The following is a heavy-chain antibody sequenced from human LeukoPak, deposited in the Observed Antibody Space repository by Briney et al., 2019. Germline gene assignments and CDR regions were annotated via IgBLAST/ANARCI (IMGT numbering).Heavy chain of an antibody. J-gene: IGHJ6*03. Sequence: KAGGSLRLSCAASGFTFSSYSMNWVRQAPGKGPEWVSSISSSSSYIYYADSVKGRFTISRDNAKNSLYLQMNSLRAEDTAVYYCARGLDYYYYMDVWGKGTTVTVSS. CDR2: ISSSSSYI. V-gene: IGHV3-21*01. CDR3: ARGLDYYYYMDV. CDR1: GFTFSSYS.